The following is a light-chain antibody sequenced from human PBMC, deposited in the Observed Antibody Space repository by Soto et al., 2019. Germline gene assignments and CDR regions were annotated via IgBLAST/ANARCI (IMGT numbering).Light chain of an antibody. Sequence: QSVLTQPPSASGSPGQSVTISCTGTSGDIGGYDYVSWYQQHPGKAPKLMIYEVTKRPLGVPDRFSGSKSGNTASLTVSGLQPEDEADYYCSSYAGSNNPYVFGTGTKLTVL. J-gene: IGLJ1*01. CDR2: EVT. V-gene: IGLV2-8*01. CDR3: SSYAGSNNPYV. CDR1: SGDIGGYDY.